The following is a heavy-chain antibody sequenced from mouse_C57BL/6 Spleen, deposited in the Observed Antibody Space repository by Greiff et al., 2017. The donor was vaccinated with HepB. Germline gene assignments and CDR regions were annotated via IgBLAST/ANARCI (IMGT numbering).Heavy chain of an antibody. CDR3: ARRLYGSAMDY. D-gene: IGHD2-2*01. Sequence: EVMLVESGGGLVKPGGSLKLSCAASGFTFSDYGMHWVRQAPEKGLEWVAYISSGSSTIYYADTVKGRFTISRDNAKNTLFLQMTSLRSEDTAMYYCARRLYGSAMDYWGQGTSVTVSS. V-gene: IGHV5-17*01. CDR2: ISSGSSTI. J-gene: IGHJ4*01. CDR1: GFTFSDYG.